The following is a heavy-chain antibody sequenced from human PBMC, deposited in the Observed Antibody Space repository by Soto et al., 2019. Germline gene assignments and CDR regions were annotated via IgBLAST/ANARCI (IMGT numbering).Heavy chain of an antibody. V-gene: IGHV1-8*01. CDR1: VYTFTSYD. Sequence: GXSVKVSCKASVYTFTSYDIYWVRQATGQGLEWVGWMNPNTGNSDYAQKFQGRVTVTSDTSINTVYMELSSLRSEDTAVYYCARRAETNGWNGFGADKYYFDFWGQGTQVTVSS. CDR3: ARRAETNGWNGFGADKYYFDF. J-gene: IGHJ4*02. D-gene: IGHD1-1*01. CDR2: MNPNTGNS.